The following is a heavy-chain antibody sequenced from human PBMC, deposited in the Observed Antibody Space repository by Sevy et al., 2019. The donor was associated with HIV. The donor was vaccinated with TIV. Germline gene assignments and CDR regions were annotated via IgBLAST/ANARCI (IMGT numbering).Heavy chain of an antibody. CDR2: TYYRSKWYN. CDR1: GDSVSSSSVA. J-gene: IGHJ5*02. D-gene: IGHD3-3*01. Sequence: SQTISLTCTISGDSVSSSSVAWNWIRQSPSRGLEWLGRTYYRSKWYNDYALSVKNRIIISPDTSKNQLSLQLNSVTPEEPAVYYCARAITIFGLTIMLDPWGLGTLVTVSS. V-gene: IGHV6-1*01. CDR3: ARAITIFGLTIMLDP.